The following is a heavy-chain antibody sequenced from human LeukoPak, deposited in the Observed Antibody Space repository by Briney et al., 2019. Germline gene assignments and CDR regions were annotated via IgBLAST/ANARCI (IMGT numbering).Heavy chain of an antibody. J-gene: IGHJ4*02. CDR1: GLTFSSYS. Sequence: KPGGSLRLSCAASGLTFSSYSMNWVRQAPGKGLEWVSSISSSSSYIYYADSVKGRFTISRDNAKNSLYLQMNSLRAEDTAVYYCALEFDKALHYWGQGTLVTVSS. V-gene: IGHV3-21*01. D-gene: IGHD3-9*01. CDR2: ISSSSSYI. CDR3: ALEFDKALHY.